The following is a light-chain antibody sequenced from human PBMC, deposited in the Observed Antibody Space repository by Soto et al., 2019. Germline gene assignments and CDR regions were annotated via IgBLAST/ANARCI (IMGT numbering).Light chain of an antibody. V-gene: IGLV2-14*03. CDR2: DVS. Sequence: QSVLTQPASVSGSPGQSITISYTGTISDVADYKYVSWYQQHPGTAPKLIIYDVSNRPSGVSNRFSGSKSGSTASLTISGLQAEDEADYYCSAYTTSSTLYVFGTGTKLTVL. CDR1: ISDVADYKY. CDR3: SAYTTSSTLYV. J-gene: IGLJ1*01.